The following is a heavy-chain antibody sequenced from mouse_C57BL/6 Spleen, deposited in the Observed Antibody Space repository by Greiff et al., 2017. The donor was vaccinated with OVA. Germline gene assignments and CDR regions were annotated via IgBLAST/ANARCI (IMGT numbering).Heavy chain of an antibody. Sequence: VQLQQPGAELVMPGASVKLSCKASGYTFTSYWMHWVKQRPGQGLEWIGEIDPSDSYTNYNQKFKGKSTLTVDKSSSTAYMQLSSLTSDDSAVYYCARGNSNYFDYWGQGTTLTVSS. D-gene: IGHD2-5*01. J-gene: IGHJ2*01. CDR1: GYTFTSYW. CDR3: ARGNSNYFDY. CDR2: IDPSDSYT. V-gene: IGHV1-69*01.